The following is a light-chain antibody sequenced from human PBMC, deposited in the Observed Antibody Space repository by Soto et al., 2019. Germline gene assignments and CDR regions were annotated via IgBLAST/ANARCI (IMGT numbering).Light chain of an antibody. CDR2: GNS. Sequence: QSVLTQPPSVSGAPGQRVTISCTGSSSNIGAGNNVPWYQQLPGTAPKLLIYGNSNRPSGVPDRFSGSKSGTKASLAITGLQAEDEADYYCQSYDSSMSGSVFGGGTKLTVL. J-gene: IGLJ2*01. CDR3: QSYDSSMSGSV. CDR1: SSNIGAGNN. V-gene: IGLV1-40*01.